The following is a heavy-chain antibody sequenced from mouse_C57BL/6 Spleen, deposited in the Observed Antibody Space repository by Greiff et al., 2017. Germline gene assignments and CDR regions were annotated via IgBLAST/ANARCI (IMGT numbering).Heavy chain of an antibody. J-gene: IGHJ2*01. V-gene: IGHV5-12*01. CDR1: GFTFSDYY. CDR3: ARGKLGPYLDY. Sequence: EVKVVESGGGLVQPGGSLKLSCAASGFTFSDYYMYWVRQTPEKRLAWVAYISNGGGSTYYSDTVKGRFTISRDHAKNTLYLQMSRLKSEDTAMYYCARGKLGPYLDYWGQGTTLTVSS. D-gene: IGHD4-1*01. CDR2: ISNGGGST.